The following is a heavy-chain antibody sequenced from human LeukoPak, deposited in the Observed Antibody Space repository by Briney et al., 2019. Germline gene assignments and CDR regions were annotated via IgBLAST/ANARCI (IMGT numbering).Heavy chain of an antibody. CDR3: ARDLVVVPAAMHETGTKGWFDP. J-gene: IGHJ5*02. D-gene: IGHD2-2*01. CDR2: IIPIFGTA. Sequence: SVKVSCKASGGTFSSYAISWVRQAPRQGLEWMGWIIPIFGTANYAQKFQGRVTITADKSTSTAYMELSSLRSEDTAVYYCARDLVVVPAAMHETGTKGWFDPWGQGTLVTVSS. CDR1: GGTFSSYA. V-gene: IGHV1-69*06.